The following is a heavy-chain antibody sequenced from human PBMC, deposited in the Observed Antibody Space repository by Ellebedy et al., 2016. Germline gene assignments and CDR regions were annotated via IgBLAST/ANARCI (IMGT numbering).Heavy chain of an antibody. CDR3: AGGVTLIRGVYSDQ. CDR2: LIPLIGEA. CDR1: GGTFSRYP. V-gene: IGHV1-69*13. J-gene: IGHJ4*02. Sequence: SVKVSCKASGGTFSRYPINWVRQAPGQGLEWMGGLIPLIGEANYAQKFQGRVTIIADESTSTAYMELRSLSSEDTAVYYCAGGVTLIRGVYSDQWGQGTLVTVSS. D-gene: IGHD3-10*01.